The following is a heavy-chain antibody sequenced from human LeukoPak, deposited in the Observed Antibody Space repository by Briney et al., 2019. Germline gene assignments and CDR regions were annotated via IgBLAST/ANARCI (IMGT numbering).Heavy chain of an antibody. CDR3: ARQGTYSSAIGMGY. D-gene: IGHD6-19*01. CDR2: INAGNGNT. V-gene: IGHV1-3*01. Sequence: ASVKVSCKASGYTFTNYAMHWVRQAPGQRLEWMGWINAGNGNTKYSQKFQGRVTITRDTSASTAYMEVNSLRSEDTAVYYCARQGTYSSAIGMGYWGQGTLVTVSS. CDR1: GYTFTNYA. J-gene: IGHJ4*02.